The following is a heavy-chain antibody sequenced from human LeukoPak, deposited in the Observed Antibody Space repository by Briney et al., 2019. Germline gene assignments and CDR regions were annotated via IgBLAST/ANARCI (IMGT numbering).Heavy chain of an antibody. CDR2: IYYSGST. J-gene: IGHJ5*02. D-gene: IGHD3-3*01. CDR3: ARDGADFWSGYSAYNWFDP. CDR1: GGSISSGGYY. V-gene: IGHV4-61*08. Sequence: SETLSLTCNVSGGSISSGGYYWSWIRQHPGKGLEWIGYIYYSGSTNYNPSLKSRVTISVDTSKNQFSLKLSSVTAADTAVYYCARDGADFWSGYSAYNWFDPWGQGTLVTVSS.